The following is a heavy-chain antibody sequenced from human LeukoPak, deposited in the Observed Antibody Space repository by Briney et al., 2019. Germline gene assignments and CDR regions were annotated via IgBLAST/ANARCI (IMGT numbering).Heavy chain of an antibody. V-gene: IGHV4-34*01. J-gene: IGHJ4*02. CDR3: ARGPYYFGSGTDYNRFNAVY. Sequence: PSETLSLTCTVSSGSIKFSSYYWSWVRQPPGKGLEWIGEINHSGSTNHNPSLKSRVTISIDTSKSQFSLKLSSVTAADTAVYYCARGPYYFGSGTDYNRFNAVYWGQGILVTVSS. CDR2: INHSGST. CDR1: SGSIKFSSYY. D-gene: IGHD3-10*01.